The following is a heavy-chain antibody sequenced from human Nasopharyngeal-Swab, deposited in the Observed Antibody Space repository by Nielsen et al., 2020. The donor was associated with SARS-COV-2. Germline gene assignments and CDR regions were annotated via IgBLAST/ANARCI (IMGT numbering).Heavy chain of an antibody. Sequence: SVKISSNASAGTFISYAISWVRQAPGQGLEWLGGNIPIFGTANYAQKFQGRVTITADESTSTAYMELSSLRSEDTAVYYFANGVDTAMGDWYFDLWGRGTLVTVSS. CDR3: ANGVDTAMGDWYFDL. J-gene: IGHJ2*01. CDR2: NIPIFGTA. V-gene: IGHV1-69*13. CDR1: AGTFISYA. D-gene: IGHD5-18*01.